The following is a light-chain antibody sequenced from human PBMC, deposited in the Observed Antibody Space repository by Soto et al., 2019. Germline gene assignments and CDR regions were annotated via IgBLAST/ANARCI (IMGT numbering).Light chain of an antibody. J-gene: IGKJ4*01. V-gene: IGKV1-39*01. CDR2: TAS. CDR3: QHSYNIVT. Sequence: DIQMTQAPSSLSASVGDKVTITCRASQSIRLFLNWYQQKRAKAPQLLIYTASSLQSGVPSRFTASGSGTDFTLTISSLQPEDFATYYCQHSYNIVTFGGGTKVDTK. CDR1: QSIRLF.